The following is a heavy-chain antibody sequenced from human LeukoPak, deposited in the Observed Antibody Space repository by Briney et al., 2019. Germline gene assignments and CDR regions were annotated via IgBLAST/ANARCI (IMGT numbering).Heavy chain of an antibody. CDR3: VRGLFHSSGLPYAMDV. D-gene: IGHD3-22*01. J-gene: IGHJ6*02. CDR2: INHSGSI. CDR1: GGSFSGYY. Sequence: PSETLSLTCAVYGGSFSGYYWSWIRQPPGKGLEWIGEINHSGSINYNPSLKSRVTISVDTSKNQFSLKVSSVTAADTAVYYCVRGLFHSSGLPYAMDVWGQGTTVTVSS. V-gene: IGHV4-34*01.